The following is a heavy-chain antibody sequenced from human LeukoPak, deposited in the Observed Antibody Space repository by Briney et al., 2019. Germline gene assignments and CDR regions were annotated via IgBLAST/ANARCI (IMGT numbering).Heavy chain of an antibody. J-gene: IGHJ3*02. V-gene: IGHV4-34*01. D-gene: IGHD3-10*01. CDR1: GGSFSGYY. Sequence: SETLSLTCAVYGGSFSGYYWSWIRQPPGKGLEWIGEINHSGSTNYDPSLKSRVTISVDTSKNQFSLKLRSVTAADTAVYYCARGGYYYASDAFDIWGQGTMVTVSS. CDR2: INHSGST. CDR3: ARGGYYYASDAFDI.